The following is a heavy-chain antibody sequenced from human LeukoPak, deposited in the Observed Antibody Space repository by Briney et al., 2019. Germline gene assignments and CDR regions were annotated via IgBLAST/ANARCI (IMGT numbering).Heavy chain of an antibody. CDR1: GFTFSSYS. CDR3: AKDLKYSSRFFDY. Sequence: SLRLSFAASGFTFSSYSMNWVRQAPGKGLEWVSGISWNSGSIGYADSVKGRFTISRDNAKNSLYLQMNSLRAEDTALYYCAKDLKYSSRFFDYWGQGTLVTVSS. V-gene: IGHV3-9*01. D-gene: IGHD2-2*01. CDR2: ISWNSGSI. J-gene: IGHJ4*02.